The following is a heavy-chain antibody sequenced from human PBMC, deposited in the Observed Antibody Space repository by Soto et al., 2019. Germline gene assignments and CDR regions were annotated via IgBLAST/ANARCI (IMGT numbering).Heavy chain of an antibody. Sequence: SEPPALTGTVSGGSISSGGYYWSWIRQHPGKGLEWIGYIDCSGSTYYNPSLKSRVTISVDTSKNQFSLKLSSVTAADTAVYYCARDLYYYDSSGYLQGAFDIWGQGTMVTVSS. V-gene: IGHV4-31*02. CDR1: GGSISSGGYY. D-gene: IGHD3-22*01. CDR2: IDCSGST. CDR3: ARDLYYYDSSGYLQGAFDI. J-gene: IGHJ3*02.